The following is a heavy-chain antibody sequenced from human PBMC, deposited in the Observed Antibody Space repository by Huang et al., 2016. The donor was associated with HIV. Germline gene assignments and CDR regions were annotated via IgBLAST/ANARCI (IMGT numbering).Heavy chain of an antibody. Sequence: VESGGRSVQPGGSIKLSCVGSTFTFGAYWMSWVRQPRWKGLEGVANIKQDESEKDYVDSVKGRFNSSRDNARKVLFLEMDDLRVEDTAIYFCATKTAGMDIWGQGTTVTVSS. CDR3: ATKTAGMDI. CDR2: IKQDESEK. V-gene: IGHV3-7*01. CDR1: TFTFGAYW. J-gene: IGHJ6*02. D-gene: IGHD1-7*01.